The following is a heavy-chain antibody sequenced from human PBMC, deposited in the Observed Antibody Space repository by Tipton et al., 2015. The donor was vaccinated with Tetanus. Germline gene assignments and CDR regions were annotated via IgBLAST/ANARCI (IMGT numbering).Heavy chain of an antibody. D-gene: IGHD5-24*01. CDR2: IFSTGRT. J-gene: IGHJ4*02. CDR1: GDSMTDFY. CDR3: ARTTRRWLHPDF. Sequence: TLSLTCNVSGDSMTDFYWSWIRQAPGKGLEWIAYIFSTGRTQYNPSLKSRVTISIDTAKNQFSLHWSSVTAADTAIYYCARTTRRWLHPDFWGQGTLVTVSA. V-gene: IGHV4-59*01.